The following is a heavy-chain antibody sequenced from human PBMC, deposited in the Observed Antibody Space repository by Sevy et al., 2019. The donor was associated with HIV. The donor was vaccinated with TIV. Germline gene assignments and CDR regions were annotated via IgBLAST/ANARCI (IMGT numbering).Heavy chain of an antibody. D-gene: IGHD2-21*01. CDR2: ISYDGSDK. CDR1: GFTFSSYT. J-gene: IGHJ4*02. CDR3: ARDRYAGPNMSYLDY. V-gene: IGHV3-30*04. Sequence: GGSLRLSCAASGFTFSSYTMHWVRQAPGKGLEWVALISYDGSDKYYGDSVKGRFTSSRDNSKNTLYLQMNSLTPGDTAVYYCARDRYAGPNMSYLDYWAQGTLVIVSS.